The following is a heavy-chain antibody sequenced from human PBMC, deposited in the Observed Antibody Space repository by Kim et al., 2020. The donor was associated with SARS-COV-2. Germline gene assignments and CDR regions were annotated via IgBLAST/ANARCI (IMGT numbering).Heavy chain of an antibody. J-gene: IGHJ4*02. Sequence: ASVKVSCKASGYTFTSYGISWVRQAPGQGLEWMGWISAYNGNTNYAQKLQGRVTMTTDTSTSTAYMELRSLRSDDTAVYYCARDHNPHLYDFWSGGLFDYWGQGTLVTVSS. CDR1: GYTFTSYG. CDR3: ARDHNPHLYDFWSGGLFDY. D-gene: IGHD3-3*01. CDR2: ISAYNGNT. V-gene: IGHV1-18*01.